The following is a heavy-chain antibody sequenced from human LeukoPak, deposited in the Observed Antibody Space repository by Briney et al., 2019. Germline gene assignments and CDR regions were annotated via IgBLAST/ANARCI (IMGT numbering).Heavy chain of an antibody. CDR3: VRVTVERQFDP. CDR1: GFTFSTYW. V-gene: IGHV3-7*04. Sequence: PGGSLRLSCAASGFTFSTYWMSWVRQAPGKGLEWVANIKQDGSEKYYVDSVKGRFTISRDNAKNSLYLQMSRLRAEDTAVYYCVRVTVERQFDPWGQGTLVTVSS. CDR2: IKQDGSEK. D-gene: IGHD1-1*01. J-gene: IGHJ5*02.